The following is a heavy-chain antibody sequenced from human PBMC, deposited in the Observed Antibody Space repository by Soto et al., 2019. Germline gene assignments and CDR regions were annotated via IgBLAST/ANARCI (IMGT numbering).Heavy chain of an antibody. Sequence: QVQLVQSGAEVKKPGASVKVSCRASGYTFTNFGVTWVRRAPGQGLEWMGWISAYTDTPNYAQKFQCRVTMTIDTSTITAYMDLRILTSDDTAVYYCARVIPGVEAWFDPWGQRTLVTVSS. D-gene: IGHD2-2*01. CDR2: ISAYTDTP. CDR1: GYTFTNFG. V-gene: IGHV1-18*01. CDR3: ARVIPGVEAWFDP. J-gene: IGHJ5*02.